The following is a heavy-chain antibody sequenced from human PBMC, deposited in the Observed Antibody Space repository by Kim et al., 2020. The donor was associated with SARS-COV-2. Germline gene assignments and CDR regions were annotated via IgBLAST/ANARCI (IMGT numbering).Heavy chain of an antibody. CDR1: GGSISSYY. D-gene: IGHD3-10*01. J-gene: IGHJ4*02. CDR2: IYTSGST. V-gene: IGHV4-4*07. Sequence: SETLSLTCTVSGGSISSYYWSWIRQPAGKGLEWIGRIYTSGSTNYNPSLKSRVTMSVDTSKNQFSLKLSSVTAADTAVYYCARGITMVRGVIIGFDYWGQGTLVTVSS. CDR3: ARGITMVRGVIIGFDY.